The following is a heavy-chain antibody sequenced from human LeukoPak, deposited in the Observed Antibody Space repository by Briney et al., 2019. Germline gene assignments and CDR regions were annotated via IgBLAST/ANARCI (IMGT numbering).Heavy chain of an antibody. J-gene: IGHJ4*02. Sequence: GGSLRLSCAASGFTFSDYYMSWIRQAPGKGLEWVSYISSSGSTIYYADSVKGRFTISRDNAKYSLYLQMNSLRAEDTAVYYCARSIVVVAASFFDYWGQGTLVTVSS. CDR3: ARSIVVVAASFFDY. CDR1: GFTFSDYY. V-gene: IGHV3-11*01. CDR2: ISSSGSTI. D-gene: IGHD2-15*01.